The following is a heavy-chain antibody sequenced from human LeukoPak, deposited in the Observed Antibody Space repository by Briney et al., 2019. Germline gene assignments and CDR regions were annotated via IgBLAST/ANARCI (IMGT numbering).Heavy chain of an antibody. Sequence: PSETLSLTCTVSGGSISSGGYYWSWIRQHPGKGLEWIGYIYYSGSTYYNPSLKSRVTISVDTSKNQFSLKLSSVTAADTAVYYCARSSTRRTIFGVVGPVGVPLQFDYWGQGTLVTVSS. D-gene: IGHD3-3*01. CDR1: GGSISSGGYY. J-gene: IGHJ4*02. CDR2: IYYSGST. V-gene: IGHV4-31*03. CDR3: ARSSTRRTIFGVVGPVGVPLQFDY.